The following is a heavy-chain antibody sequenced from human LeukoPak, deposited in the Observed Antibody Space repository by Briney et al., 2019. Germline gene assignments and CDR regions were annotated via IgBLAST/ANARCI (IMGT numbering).Heavy chain of an antibody. V-gene: IGHV1-2*02. CDR2: INPNSGGT. D-gene: IGHD3-9*01. Sequence: ASVKVSCKASGYTFTSYYMHWVRQAPGQGLEWMGWINPNSGGTNYAQKFQGRVTMTRDTSISTAYMELSRLRSDDTAVYYCARTRYFDWLFPPDYWGQGTLVTVSS. J-gene: IGHJ4*02. CDR1: GYTFTSYY. CDR3: ARTRYFDWLFPPDY.